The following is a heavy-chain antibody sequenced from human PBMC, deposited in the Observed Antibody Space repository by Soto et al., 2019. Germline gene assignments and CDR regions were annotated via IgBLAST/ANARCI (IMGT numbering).Heavy chain of an antibody. CDR2: LNLGGTTT. V-gene: IGHV1-46*03. D-gene: IGHD1-26*01. J-gene: IGHJ4*02. Sequence: QVQLVQSGAEVKKPGASVKLSCQASEYTFTDYFIHWVRQAPGQGLEWMGLLNLGGTTTTYAQKWQGKLTIIRESSTRTASKEQSSLRSENTAVYFCIGEKCGTRHFDDGGQGTLFSVSS. CDR1: EYTFTDYF. CDR3: IGEKCGTRHFDD.